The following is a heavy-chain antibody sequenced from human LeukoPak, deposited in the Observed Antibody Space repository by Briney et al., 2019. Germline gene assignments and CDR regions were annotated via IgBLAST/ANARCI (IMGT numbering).Heavy chain of an antibody. CDR2: ISYDGSNK. CDR1: GFTFSSYG. CDR3: AKDHYYYDSSGYYQDFDY. V-gene: IGHV3-30*18. Sequence: GGSLRLSCAASGFTFSSYGMHWVRQAPGKGLEWVAVISYDGSNKYYADSVKGRFTISRDNSKNTLYLQMNSLRAEDTAVYYCAKDHYYYDSSGYYQDFDYWGQGTPVTVSS. D-gene: IGHD3-22*01. J-gene: IGHJ4*02.